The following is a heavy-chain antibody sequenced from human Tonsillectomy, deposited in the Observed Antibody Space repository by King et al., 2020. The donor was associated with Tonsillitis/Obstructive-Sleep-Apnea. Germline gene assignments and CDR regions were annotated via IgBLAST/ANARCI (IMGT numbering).Heavy chain of an antibody. V-gene: IGHV4-39*01. Sequence: QLQESGPGLVKPSETLSLTCTVSGGSISISTYYWGWIRQPPGMGLEWIGSIYYSGSTYYNPSLKSRVTISVDTSKNQFSLKLSSVTAADTAVYYCARHAPHYFDRSGTAYPMDVWGKGTTVTVSS. D-gene: IGHD3-22*01. CDR3: ARHAPHYFDRSGTAYPMDV. J-gene: IGHJ6*03. CDR2: IYYSGST. CDR1: GGSISISTYY.